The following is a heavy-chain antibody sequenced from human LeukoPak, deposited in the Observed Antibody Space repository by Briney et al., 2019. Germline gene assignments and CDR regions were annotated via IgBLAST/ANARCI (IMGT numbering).Heavy chain of an antibody. J-gene: IGHJ4*02. Sequence: PSETLSLTCAVYGGSFSGYYWSWIRQPPGKGLEWIWEINHSGSTNYNPSLKSRVTISVDTSKNQFSLKLSSVTAADTVVYYCARAGSGWYGYWGRGPLVTVSS. D-gene: IGHD6-19*01. V-gene: IGHV4-34*01. CDR3: ARAGSGWYGY. CDR1: GGSFSGYY. CDR2: INHSGST.